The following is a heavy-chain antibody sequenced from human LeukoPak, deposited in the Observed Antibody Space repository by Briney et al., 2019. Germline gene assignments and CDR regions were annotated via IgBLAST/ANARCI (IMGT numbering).Heavy chain of an antibody. CDR2: IWYEGNNK. V-gene: IGHV3-33*08. CDR1: GFTFSSYG. J-gene: IGHJ3*02. CDR3: AKGGFHDFWPGTSDALDI. Sequence: TGGSVRLLCAACGFTFSSYGMQWARQARGKGRVWVADIWYEGNNKHYANSVRGRFIIHRDNYKNTLYLQMNSLRDEDTALYNCAKGGFHDFWPGTSDALDIWGQGTMVTV. D-gene: IGHD3-3*01.